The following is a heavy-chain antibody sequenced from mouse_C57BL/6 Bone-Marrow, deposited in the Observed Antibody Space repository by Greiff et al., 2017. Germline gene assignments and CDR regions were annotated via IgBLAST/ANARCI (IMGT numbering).Heavy chain of an antibody. CDR3: AREAVYDGNCVYYYAMDY. V-gene: IGHV1-59*01. CDR1: GYTFTSYW. J-gene: IGHJ4*01. CDR2: IDPSDSYT. D-gene: IGHD2-1*01. Sequence: VQLQQPGAELVRPGTSVKLSCKASGYTFTSYWMHWVKQRPGQGLEWIGVIDPSDSYTNYNQKFKGKATLTVDTSSSTAYLQLSSLTSEDCAVYYCAREAVYDGNCVYYYAMDYWGQGTSVTVSS.